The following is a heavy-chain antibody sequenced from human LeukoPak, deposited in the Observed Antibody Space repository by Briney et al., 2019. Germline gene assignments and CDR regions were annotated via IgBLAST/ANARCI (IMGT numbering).Heavy chain of an antibody. CDR2: IISSSSAM. CDR3: ARGSGNSFGY. J-gene: IGHJ4*02. Sequence: GGSLRLSCAASGFTFSSYSMSWVRQAPGKGLEWVSYIISSSSAMYYADSMKGRFTISRDNAKNSLYLQMNNLRDEDTAVYYCARGSGNSFGYWGQGALVTVSS. CDR1: GFTFSSYS. D-gene: IGHD3-10*01. V-gene: IGHV3-48*02.